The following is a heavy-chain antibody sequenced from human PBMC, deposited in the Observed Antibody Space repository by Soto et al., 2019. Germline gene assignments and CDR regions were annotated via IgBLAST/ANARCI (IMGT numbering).Heavy chain of an antibody. Sequence: QVQLVQSGAEGKKPGSSVKVSCKAPGGTFSRYTIIWVRQAPGQGLVWRGRVVPKIGSINFIRKFQGRRTLTADKSTRTAFLELGSLSPEDTAVYYLTRGGRASNWNDGNFEYWGQGTQVTVSS. CDR3: TRGGRASNWNDGNFEY. D-gene: IGHD1-20*01. V-gene: IGHV1-69*08. CDR1: GGTFSRYT. J-gene: IGHJ4*02. CDR2: VVPKIGSI.